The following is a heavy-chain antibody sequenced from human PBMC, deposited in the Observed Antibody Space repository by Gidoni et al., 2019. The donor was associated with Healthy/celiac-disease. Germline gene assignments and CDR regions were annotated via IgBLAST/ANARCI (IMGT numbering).Heavy chain of an antibody. J-gene: IGHJ4*02. CDR1: GFSLSNARMG. CDR2: IFSNDEK. CDR3: ARFYDFWRGFDY. Sequence: QVTLKESGPVLVKPTEPLTLTCTVSGFSLSNARMGVSWIRQPPGKALEWLAHIFSNDEKSYSTSLKSRLTISKDTSKSQVVLTMTNMDPVDTATYYCARFYDFWRGFDYWGQGTLVTVSS. D-gene: IGHD3-3*01. V-gene: IGHV2-26*01.